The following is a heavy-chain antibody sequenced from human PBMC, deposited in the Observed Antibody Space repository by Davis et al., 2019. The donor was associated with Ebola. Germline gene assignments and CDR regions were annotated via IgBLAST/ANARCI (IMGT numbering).Heavy chain of an antibody. J-gene: IGHJ4*02. D-gene: IGHD6-19*01. V-gene: IGHV3-23*01. CDR2: ISGSGDST. CDR1: GFTFSSYA. CDR3: AKAQGSSGWYAFDY. Sequence: GGSLRLSCAASGFTFSSYAMSWVRQAPGKGLEWVSSISGSGDSTYYADSVKGRFTISRDNSKNTAYLQMNSLKTEDTAVYYCAKAQGSSGWYAFDYWGQGTLVTVSS.